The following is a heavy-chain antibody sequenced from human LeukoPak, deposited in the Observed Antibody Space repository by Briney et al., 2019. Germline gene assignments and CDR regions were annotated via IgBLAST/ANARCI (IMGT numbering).Heavy chain of an antibody. Sequence: GASVKVSCKASGYTFTSYYMHWVRQAPGQGLEWMGIINPSGGSTSYAQKFQGRVTMTRNTSISTAYMELSSLRSEDTAVYYCARQYDTDLDAGYWGQGTLVTVSS. D-gene: IGHD3-22*01. J-gene: IGHJ4*02. CDR1: GYTFTSYY. V-gene: IGHV1-46*01. CDR2: INPSGGST. CDR3: ARQYDTDLDAGY.